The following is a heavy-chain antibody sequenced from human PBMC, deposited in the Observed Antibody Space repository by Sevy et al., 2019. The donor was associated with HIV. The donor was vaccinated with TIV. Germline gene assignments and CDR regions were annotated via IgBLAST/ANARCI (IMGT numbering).Heavy chain of an antibody. CDR1: GFNFASYD. CDR3: ARVSGWHLRYGMDV. J-gene: IGHJ6*02. D-gene: IGHD6-19*01. Sequence: ASAKVSCKASGFNFASYDIYWVRQATGQGLEWMGWMNTNTGNTGFAQTFQGRVTMTRNTSITTAYMELSNLRSEDTAVYYCARVSGWHLRYGMDVWGQGTTVTVSS. CDR2: MNTNTGNT. V-gene: IGHV1-8*02.